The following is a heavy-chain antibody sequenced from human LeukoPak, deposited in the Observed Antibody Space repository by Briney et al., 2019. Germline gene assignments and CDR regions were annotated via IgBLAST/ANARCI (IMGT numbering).Heavy chain of an antibody. J-gene: IGHJ6*02. CDR2: NSGSGGST. V-gene: IGHV3-23*01. CDR1: GFTFSSYA. Sequence: GGSLRLSCAASGFTFSSYAMSWVRQAPGKGLEWVSANSGSGGSTYYADSVKGRLTISRDNSKNTLYLQMNSLRAEDTAVYYCANYGATFYYYYGMDVWGQGTTVTVSS. CDR3: ANYGATFYYYYGMDV. D-gene: IGHD1-26*01.